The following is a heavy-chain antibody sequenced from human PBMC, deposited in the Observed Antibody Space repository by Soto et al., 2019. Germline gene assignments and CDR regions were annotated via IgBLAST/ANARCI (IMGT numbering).Heavy chain of an antibody. J-gene: IGHJ4*02. V-gene: IGHV3-74*01. D-gene: IGHD1-1*01. Sequence: EVQLVESGGGLVQPGGPLRFPVQASELASGATGSHWSAQAPGRGRGWSPRIGQDGTIPTQADSVKGRFTISRDNAKNTLYLQMNSLRADDTAVYYCLRDQRHWNEFADQWGQGTLVTVSS. CDR3: LRDQRHWNEFADQ. CDR1: ELASGATG. CDR2: IGQDGTIP.